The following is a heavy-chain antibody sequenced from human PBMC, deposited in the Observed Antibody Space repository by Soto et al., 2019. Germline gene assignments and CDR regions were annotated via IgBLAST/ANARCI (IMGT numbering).Heavy chain of an antibody. CDR3: ARGRYFDSLSGLDY. CDR2: ISGYNGNR. CDR1: GYTFSSYG. D-gene: IGHD3-9*01. J-gene: IGHJ4*02. Sequence: GASVKVSCKASGYTFSSYGISWVRQAPGQGLKWMGWISGYNGNRNYAQKFQGRVTMTTDTSTSTAYMELRSLTSDDTAIYYCARGRYFDSLSGLDYWGQGTRVTVSS. V-gene: IGHV1-18*04.